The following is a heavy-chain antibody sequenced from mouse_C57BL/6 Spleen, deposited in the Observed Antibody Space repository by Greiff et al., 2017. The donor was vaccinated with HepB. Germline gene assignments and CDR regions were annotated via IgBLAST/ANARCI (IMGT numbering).Heavy chain of an antibody. V-gene: IGHV14-4*01. CDR3: TTNYGRFAY. CDR1: GFNIKDDY. CDR2: IDPENGDT. Sequence: VQLKESGAELVRPGASVKLSCTASGFNIKDDYMHWVKQRPEQGLEWIGWIDPENGDTEYASKFQGKATITADTSSNTAYLQLSSLTSEDTAVYYCTTNYGRFAYWGQGTLVTVSA. D-gene: IGHD1-1*01. J-gene: IGHJ3*01.